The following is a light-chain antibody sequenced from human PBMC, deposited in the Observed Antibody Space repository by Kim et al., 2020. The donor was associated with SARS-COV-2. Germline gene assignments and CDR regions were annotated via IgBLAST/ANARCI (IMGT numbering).Light chain of an antibody. Sequence: WSPGYRATLSGMASQGVGKYLAWHQQKPGQAPRLLIYAVSSRATGIPARFSGSGSGTDFTLTISSLEPEDFAVYYCQHHTSWPLSFGGGTKVDIK. J-gene: IGKJ4*01. CDR1: QGVGKY. CDR2: AVS. V-gene: IGKV3-11*01. CDR3: QHHTSWPLS.